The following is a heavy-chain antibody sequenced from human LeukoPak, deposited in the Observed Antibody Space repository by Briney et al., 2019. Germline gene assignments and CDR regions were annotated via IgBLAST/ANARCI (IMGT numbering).Heavy chain of an antibody. Sequence: GGFLRLSCAASGFTFSSYWMSWVRQAPGKGLEWVANIKQDGSEKYYVDSVKGRFTISRDNAKNSLYLQMNSLRAEDTAVYYCARAWDVVVPAAMAPGVWGQGTLVTVSS. CDR2: IKQDGSEK. CDR1: GFTFSSYW. CDR3: ARAWDVVVPAAMAPGV. D-gene: IGHD2-2*01. V-gene: IGHV3-7*01. J-gene: IGHJ4*02.